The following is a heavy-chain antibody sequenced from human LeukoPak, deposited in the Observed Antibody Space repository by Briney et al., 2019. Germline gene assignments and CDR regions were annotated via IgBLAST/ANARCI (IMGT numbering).Heavy chain of an antibody. CDR3: ARALYFRYYFDY. D-gene: IGHD2-8*01. J-gene: IGHJ4*02. V-gene: IGHV4-61*08. CDR2: IYYSGST. Sequence: SETLSLTCTVSGGSISSGGYYWSWIRQHPGRGLEWIGYIYYSGSTNYNPSLKSRVTISVDTSKNQFSLKLSSVTAADTAVYYCARALYFRYYFDYWGQGTLVTVSS. CDR1: GGSISSGGYY.